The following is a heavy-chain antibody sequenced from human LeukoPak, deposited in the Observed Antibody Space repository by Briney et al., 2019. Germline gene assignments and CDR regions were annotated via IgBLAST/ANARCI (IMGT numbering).Heavy chain of an antibody. CDR3: ANQYQLELWYFQH. V-gene: IGHV3-23*01. J-gene: IGHJ1*01. D-gene: IGHD2-2*01. CDR1: GLTSSSYA. CDR2: ISGGGIST. Sequence: GGSLRLSFAASGLTSSSYAISWVRQTPRKRLECGSRISGGGISTYFADSVKGRFIISRDNSKNTLYLQMNSLRAEDTAVYYCANQYQLELWYFQHWGQGTLVTVSS.